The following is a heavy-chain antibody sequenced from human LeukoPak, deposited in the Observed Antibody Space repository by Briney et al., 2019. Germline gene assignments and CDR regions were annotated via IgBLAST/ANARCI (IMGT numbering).Heavy chain of an antibody. D-gene: IGHD6-6*01. CDR3: PRQAAPGHFDY. J-gene: IGHJ4*02. V-gene: IGHV4-38-2*02. CDR1: GYSISSGYY. CDR2: IYHSGST. Sequence: PSETLSLTRTDSGYSISSGYYWGWIRQPPGKGLEWIGSIYHSGSTYYNPSLKSRVTISVNTSKNQFSLKLSSVTAADTAVYYCPRQAAPGHFDYWRQGTLVTVSS.